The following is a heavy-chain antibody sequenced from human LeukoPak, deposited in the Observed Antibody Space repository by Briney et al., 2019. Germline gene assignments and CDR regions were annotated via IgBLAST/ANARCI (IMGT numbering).Heavy chain of an antibody. CDR3: ARGYCSSTSCYWGYYYYGMDV. J-gene: IGHJ6*02. CDR2: ISAYNGNT. Sequence: GASVKVSCKASGYTFTSYGISWVRQAPGHRLEWMGWISAYNGNTNYAQKLQGRVTMTTDTSTSTAYMELRSLRSDDTAVYYCARGYCSSTSCYWGYYYYGMDVWGQGTTVTVSS. V-gene: IGHV1-18*01. CDR1: GYTFTSYG. D-gene: IGHD2-2*01.